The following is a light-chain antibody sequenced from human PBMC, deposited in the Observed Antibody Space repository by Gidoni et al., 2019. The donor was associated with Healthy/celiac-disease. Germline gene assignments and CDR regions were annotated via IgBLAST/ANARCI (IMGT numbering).Light chain of an antibody. V-gene: IGLV1-47*01. J-gene: IGLJ2*01. Sequence: QSVLTQPPSASGTPGQRVTISCSGSSSNIGSNYVYWYQQLPGTAPKLLIYRNNQRPSGVPDRFSGSESGSSASLAISGLRSEDEAVYYCAAWDDSLSGRGVFGGGTKLTVL. CDR3: AAWDDSLSGRGV. CDR1: SSNIGSNY. CDR2: RNN.